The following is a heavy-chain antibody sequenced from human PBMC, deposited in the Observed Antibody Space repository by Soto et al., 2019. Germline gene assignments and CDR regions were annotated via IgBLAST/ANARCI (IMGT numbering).Heavy chain of an antibody. J-gene: IGHJ6*02. CDR3: ARVRGNFDWLHGAENYYGMDV. CDR2: ISAYNGNT. D-gene: IGHD3-9*01. V-gene: IGHV1-18*01. CDR1: GYTFTSYG. Sequence: ASVKVSCKASGYTFTSYGISWVRQAPGQGLEWMGWISAYNGNTNYAQKLQGRVTMTTDTSTSTAYMELRSLRSDDTAVYYCARVRGNFDWLHGAENYYGMDVWGQGTTVTVSS.